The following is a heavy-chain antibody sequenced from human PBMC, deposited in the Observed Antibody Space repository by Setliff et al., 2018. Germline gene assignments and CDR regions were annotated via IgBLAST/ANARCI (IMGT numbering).Heavy chain of an antibody. CDR3: AKRGPYCSGGTCHYYFDY. CDR2: ISGSAQTT. CDR1: GFTFSSYA. J-gene: IGHJ4*02. V-gene: IGHV3-23*01. Sequence: LRLSCAASGFTFSSYAITWVRQAPGKGLEWGSMISGSAQTTYYADSVKGRFTISRDNSKNTVYLEMNSLRAEDTAVYYCAKRGPYCSGGTCHYYFDYWGQGTLVTVSS. D-gene: IGHD2-15*01.